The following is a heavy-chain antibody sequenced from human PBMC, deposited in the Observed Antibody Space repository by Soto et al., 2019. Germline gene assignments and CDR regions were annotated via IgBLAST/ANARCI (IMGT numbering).Heavy chain of an antibody. CDR3: ASGRFGEWLLKY. V-gene: IGHV1-8*01. CDR2: MNPSTGNT. D-gene: IGHD3-3*01. Sequence: QVQLVQSGAEVKKPGASVKVSCMASGYTFTTYDIHWVRQATGQGLEWMGWMNPSTGNTGYAQQVLGRVTRTRDTSISTAYMELSSLTSEDTAGFYCASGRFGEWLLKYWGQGTLVTVSS. J-gene: IGHJ4*02. CDR1: GYTFTTYD.